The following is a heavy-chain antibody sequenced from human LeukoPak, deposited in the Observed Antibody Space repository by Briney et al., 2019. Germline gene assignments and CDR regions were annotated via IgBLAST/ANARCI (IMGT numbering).Heavy chain of an antibody. Sequence: GGSLRLSCAASGFTFSSYAMSWVRQAPGKGLEWVSAISGSGGSTYYADSVKGRFTISRDNSKNTLYLQMNSLRAEDTAVYYCAKLKPNVDTAMENYFDYWGQGTLVTVSS. J-gene: IGHJ4*02. V-gene: IGHV3-23*01. CDR3: AKLKPNVDTAMENYFDY. D-gene: IGHD5-18*01. CDR1: GFTFSSYA. CDR2: ISGSGGST.